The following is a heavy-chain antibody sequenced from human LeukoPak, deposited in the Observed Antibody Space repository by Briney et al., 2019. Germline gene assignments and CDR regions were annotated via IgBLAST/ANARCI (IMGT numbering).Heavy chain of an antibody. D-gene: IGHD4-17*01. CDR1: GFTISNYA. V-gene: IGHV3-23*01. CDR3: AKDKVTVTTGYFDY. J-gene: IGHJ4*02. CDR2: IAGGSGTT. Sequence: PGGSLRLSCAPSGFTISNYAMSWVRQAPGKGLEWVSAIAGGSGTTYYTDSVKGRFTISRDISKNTLYLQMNSLRAEDTAVYFCAKDKVTVTTGYFDYWGQGTLVTVSS.